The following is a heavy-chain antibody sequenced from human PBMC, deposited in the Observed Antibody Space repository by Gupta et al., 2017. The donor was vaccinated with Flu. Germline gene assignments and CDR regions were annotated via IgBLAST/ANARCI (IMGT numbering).Heavy chain of an antibody. Sequence: QVRLVQSGAEVKKPGPSVRAPCKLSGSMFIGYFMNWVRKAPGQGLEWMGRINPNTGATDYAQKFQGRVTMTRDTSSSKAYMDLSRLISDDTAVYFCARDIRGFAPWGQGTLVTVSS. CDR1: GSMFIGYF. D-gene: IGHD2-2*02. J-gene: IGHJ5*02. CDR2: INPNTGAT. CDR3: ARDIRGFAP. V-gene: IGHV1-2*06.